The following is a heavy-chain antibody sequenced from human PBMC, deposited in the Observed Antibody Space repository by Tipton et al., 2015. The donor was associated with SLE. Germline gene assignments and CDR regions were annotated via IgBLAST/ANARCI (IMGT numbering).Heavy chain of an antibody. CDR1: GFTFDDYA. V-gene: IGHV3-9*01. Sequence: SLRLSCAASGFTFDDYAMHWVRQAPGKGLEWVSGISWNSGSIGYADSVKGRFTISRDNAKNSLYLQMNSLRAEDTAVCYCARDRRDFWSGYHAFDIWGQGTMVTVSS. CDR3: ARDRRDFWSGYHAFDI. D-gene: IGHD3-3*01. J-gene: IGHJ3*02. CDR2: ISWNSGSI.